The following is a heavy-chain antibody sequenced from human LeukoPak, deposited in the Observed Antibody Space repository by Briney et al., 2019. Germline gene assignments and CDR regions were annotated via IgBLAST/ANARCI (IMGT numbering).Heavy chain of an antibody. J-gene: IGHJ4*02. D-gene: IGHD3-22*01. Sequence: GGSLRLSCAASGFTFSTYAMSWVRQAPGKGLEWVSGISGSGGSTYYADSVKGRFTISRDNPKNTLDLQMNSLRAEDPAVYYCAKDGEYYDSSGYYSHFDYWGQGTLVTVSS. CDR2: ISGSGGST. CDR3: AKDGEYYDSSGYYSHFDY. CDR1: GFTFSTYA. V-gene: IGHV3-23*01.